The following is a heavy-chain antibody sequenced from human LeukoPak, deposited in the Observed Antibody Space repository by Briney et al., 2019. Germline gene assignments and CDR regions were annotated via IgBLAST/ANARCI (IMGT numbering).Heavy chain of an antibody. CDR3: AKGPYYYDSSGYSRRWFDP. Sequence: GGSLRLSCAASGFTFSNYAMSWVRQAPGKGLEWVSAISGTGGRTYYADSVKGRFTISRDNSKNTLCLQMNSLRAEDTAVYYCAKGPYYYDSSGYSRRWFDPWGQGILVTVSS. J-gene: IGHJ5*02. V-gene: IGHV3-23*01. CDR2: ISGTGGRT. CDR1: GFTFSNYA. D-gene: IGHD3-22*01.